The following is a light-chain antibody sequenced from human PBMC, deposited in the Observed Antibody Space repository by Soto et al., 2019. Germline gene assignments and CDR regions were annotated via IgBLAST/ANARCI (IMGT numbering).Light chain of an antibody. CDR2: DAS. CDR1: PSVSNS. V-gene: IGKV3-11*01. Sequence: ESVLTQSPATLSLSPGERATLSCRASPSVSNSVAWYQHKPGQAPRLLIYDASNRATGVPSRFSGSGSGTDFTLTISSLAPEDFAVYYCQQRNKWPTVTFGGGTRLEIK. J-gene: IGKJ4*01. CDR3: QQRNKWPTVT.